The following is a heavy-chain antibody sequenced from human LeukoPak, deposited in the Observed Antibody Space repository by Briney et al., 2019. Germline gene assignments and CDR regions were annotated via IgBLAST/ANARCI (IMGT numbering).Heavy chain of an antibody. CDR1: GFPFSNYW. CDR3: ARRNSGLAVAGTTPFDY. J-gene: IGHJ4*02. Sequence: PGGSLRLSCTASGFPFSNYWMSWVRQAPGKGLEWIGSIYYSGSTYYNPSLKSRVTISVDTSKNQFSLKLSSVTAADTAVYYCARRNSGLAVAGTTPFDYWGQGTLVTVSS. D-gene: IGHD6-19*01. CDR2: IYYSGST. V-gene: IGHV4-39*01.